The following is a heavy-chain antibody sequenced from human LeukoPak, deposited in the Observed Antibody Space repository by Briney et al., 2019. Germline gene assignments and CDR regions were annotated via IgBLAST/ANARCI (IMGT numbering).Heavy chain of an antibody. CDR3: ATLGLLTEYSSWLAAFDI. V-gene: IGHV3-21*01. D-gene: IGHD6-6*01. J-gene: IGHJ3*02. Sequence: GGSLRLSCAASGFTFSSYSMNWVRQAPGKGLEWVSSISSSSSYIYYADSVKGRFTISRDNAKNSLYLQMNSLRAEDTAVYYCATLGLLTEYSSWLAAFDIWGQGTMVTVSS. CDR2: ISSSSSYI. CDR1: GFTFSSYS.